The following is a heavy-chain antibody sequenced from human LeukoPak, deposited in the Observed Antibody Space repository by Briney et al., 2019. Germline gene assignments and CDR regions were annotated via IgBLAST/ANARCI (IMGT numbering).Heavy chain of an antibody. CDR2: IRYDGSNK. V-gene: IGHV3-30*02. D-gene: IGHD3-10*01. CDR3: AKGQGSGSYYNGYDY. Sequence: GGSLRLSCAASGFTFSSYGMHWVRQAPGKGLEWVAFIRYDGSNKYYADSVKGRFTISRDNSKNTLYLQMNSLRAEDTAVYYCAKGQGSGSYYNGYDYWGQGTVVTVSS. J-gene: IGHJ4*02. CDR1: GFTFSSYG.